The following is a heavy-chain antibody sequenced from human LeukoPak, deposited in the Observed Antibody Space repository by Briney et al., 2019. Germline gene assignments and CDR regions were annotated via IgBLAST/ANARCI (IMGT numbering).Heavy chain of an antibody. CDR2: ITGSGDSTSHT. CDR3: AKGFDFWSGYYLVPYYFDY. J-gene: IGHJ4*02. CDR1: GFTFSGYA. Sequence: HPGGSLRLSCAASGFTFSGYAMSWVRQAPGEGLEWVSGITGSGDSTSHTYYADSVKGRFTISRDNSKSTLYLQMNTLRAEDTAVYYCAKGFDFWSGYYLVPYYFDYWGQGTLVTVSS. V-gene: IGHV3-23*01. D-gene: IGHD3-3*01.